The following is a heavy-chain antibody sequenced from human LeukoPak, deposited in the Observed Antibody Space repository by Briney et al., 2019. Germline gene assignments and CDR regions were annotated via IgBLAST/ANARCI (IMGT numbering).Heavy chain of an antibody. Sequence: GGSLRLSCAASGFSFTSYAMNWVRQAPGKGLEWVAGISDSGRNTYYADSVNGRFTISRDISKNTVYLQMNSLRAEDTALYYCAKRLRDGYNSPIHYGGQGALVTVSA. J-gene: IGHJ4*02. V-gene: IGHV3-23*01. D-gene: IGHD5-24*01. CDR1: GFSFTSYA. CDR3: AKRLRDGYNSPIHY. CDR2: ISDSGRNT.